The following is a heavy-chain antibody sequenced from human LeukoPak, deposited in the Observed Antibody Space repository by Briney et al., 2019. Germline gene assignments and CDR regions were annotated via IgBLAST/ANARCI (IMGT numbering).Heavy chain of an antibody. Sequence: SETLSLTCTVSGGSISSYYWSWIRQPPGKGLEWIGYIYYSGSTYYNPSLKSRVTISVDTSKNQFSLKLSSVTAADTAVYYCARGGWSLNYWGQGTLVTVSS. CDR1: GGSISSYY. V-gene: IGHV4-59*01. D-gene: IGHD2-15*01. CDR3: ARGGWSLNY. CDR2: IYYSGST. J-gene: IGHJ4*02.